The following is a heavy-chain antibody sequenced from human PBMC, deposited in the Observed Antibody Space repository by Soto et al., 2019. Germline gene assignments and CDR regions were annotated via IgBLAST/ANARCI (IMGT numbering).Heavy chain of an antibody. CDR2: IYPGDHET. Sequence: LGESLKISCQCSGYTFSYFWIGWVRQLPGQGLEWMGIIYPGDHETRYSPSFLGKVTISAETSINTAYLQWSSLEASDSAFYFCARSPRSSPYFDFWGQGALVTVSS. CDR3: ARSPRSSPYFDF. CDR1: GYTFSYFW. D-gene: IGHD6-13*01. J-gene: IGHJ4*02. V-gene: IGHV5-51*01.